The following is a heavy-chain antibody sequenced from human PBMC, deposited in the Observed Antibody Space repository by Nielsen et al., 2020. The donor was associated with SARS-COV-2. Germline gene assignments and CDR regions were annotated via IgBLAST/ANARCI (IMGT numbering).Heavy chain of an antibody. CDR1: GFTFSSYS. CDR3: AGGAAAGY. CDR2: ISSSSSTI. J-gene: IGHJ4*02. V-gene: IGHV3-48*04. D-gene: IGHD6-13*01. Sequence: GESLKISCAASGFTFSSYSMNWVRQAPGKGLEWVSYISSSSSTIYYADSVKGRFTISRDSAKNSLYLQMNSLRAEDTAVYYCAGGAAAGYWGQGTLVTVSS.